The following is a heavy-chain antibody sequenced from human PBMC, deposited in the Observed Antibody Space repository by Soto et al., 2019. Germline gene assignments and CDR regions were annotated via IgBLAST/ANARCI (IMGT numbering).Heavy chain of an antibody. Sequence: ASVKISCKASGGTFSSYAISWVRQAPGQGLEWMGGIIPIFGTANYAQKFQGRVTITADESTSTAYMELSSLRSEDTAVYYCARGVVVVPAAIRPGYPGNWFEPWGEGTLVTVS. V-gene: IGHV1-69*13. CDR3: ARGVVVVPAAIRPGYPGNWFEP. D-gene: IGHD2-2*01. J-gene: IGHJ5*02. CDR1: GGTFSSYA. CDR2: IIPIFGTA.